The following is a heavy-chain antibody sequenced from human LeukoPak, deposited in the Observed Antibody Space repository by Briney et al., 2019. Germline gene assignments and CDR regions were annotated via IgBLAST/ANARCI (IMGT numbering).Heavy chain of an antibody. D-gene: IGHD3-9*01. J-gene: IGHJ4*02. CDR3: ASRNDILTGYVFYF. CDR1: GGSVSSSIYY. CDR2: IYYSGST. V-gene: IGHV4-39*01. Sequence: SETLSLTCTVSGGSVSSSIYYWGWIRQPPGKGLEWIGSIYYSGSTSYNPSLKSRVTISVDTSKSQFSLKLTSVTAADTAVYYCASRNDILTGYVFYFRGQGTLVTVSS.